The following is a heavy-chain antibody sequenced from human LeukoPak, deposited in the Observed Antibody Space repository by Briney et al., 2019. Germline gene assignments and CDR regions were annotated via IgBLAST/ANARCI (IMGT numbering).Heavy chain of an antibody. CDR1: GFTFSSYA. CDR2: ISSSSSYI. CDR3: ARDLATYSNFRYFDY. V-gene: IGHV3-21*01. J-gene: IGHJ4*02. D-gene: IGHD4-11*01. Sequence: GGSLRLSCAASGFTFSSYAMSWVRQAPGKGLEWVSSISSSSSYIYYADSVKGRFTISRDNAKNSLYLQMNSLRAEDTAVYYCARDLATYSNFRYFDYWGQGTLVTVSS.